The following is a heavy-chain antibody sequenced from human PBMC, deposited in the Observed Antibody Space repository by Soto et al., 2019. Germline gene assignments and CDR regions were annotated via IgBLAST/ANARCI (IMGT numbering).Heavy chain of an antibody. V-gene: IGHV3-21*01. Sequence: GGSLRLSCAASGFTFSSYSMNWVRQAPGKGLEWVSSISSSSSYIYYADSVKGRFTISRDNAKNSLYLQMNSLRAEDTAVYYCARAIITYQPRLYYGMDVWGQGTTVTVSS. J-gene: IGHJ6*02. CDR2: ISSSSSYI. D-gene: IGHD2-2*01. CDR3: ARAIITYQPRLYYGMDV. CDR1: GFTFSSYS.